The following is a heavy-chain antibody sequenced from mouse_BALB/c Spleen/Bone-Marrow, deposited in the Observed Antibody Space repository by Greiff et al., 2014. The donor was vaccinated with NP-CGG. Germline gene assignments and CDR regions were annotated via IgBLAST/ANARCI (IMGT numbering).Heavy chain of an antibody. J-gene: IGHJ3*01. CDR3: AHDAPFTY. V-gene: IGHV14-3*02. CDR2: IDPASGNT. Sequence: VQLQQSGADLVKPGASVKLSCTTSGFNIKDTFMHWVKQRPEQGLEWIGRIDPASGNTKYDPKFQGEATITADPSSNKVSLQLSGLTSEDTAFYYRAHDAPFTYWGQGTLVTVSA. D-gene: IGHD2-3*01. CDR1: GFNIKDTF.